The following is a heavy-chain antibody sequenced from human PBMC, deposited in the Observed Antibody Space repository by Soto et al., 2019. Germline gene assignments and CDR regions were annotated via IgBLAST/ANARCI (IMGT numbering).Heavy chain of an antibody. CDR1: GYTFTSYA. D-gene: IGHD3-10*01. CDR3: ARDPTVLARYYYGSGSYYNVAARFDP. J-gene: IGHJ5*02. Sequence: QVQLVQSGAEVKKPGASVKVSCKASGYTFTSYAMHWVRQAPGQRLEWMGWINAGNGNTKYSQKFQGRVTITRDTSASTAYMELSSLRSEDTAVYYCARDPTVLARYYYGSGSYYNVAARFDPWGQGTLVTVSS. CDR2: INAGNGNT. V-gene: IGHV1-3*01.